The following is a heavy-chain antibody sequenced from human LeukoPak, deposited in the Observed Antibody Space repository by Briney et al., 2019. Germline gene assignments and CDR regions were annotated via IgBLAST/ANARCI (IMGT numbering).Heavy chain of an antibody. CDR1: GFTFDDYG. D-gene: IGHD6-13*01. V-gene: IGHV3-20*04. Sequence: GGSLRLSCAASGFTFDDYGMSRVRQAPGRGLEWVSGINWNDGSTGYADSVKGRFTISRDNAKNSLYLQMNSLRAEDTALYYCARGIKIAAAGLYYYYYYYMGVWGKGTTVTVSS. J-gene: IGHJ6*03. CDR2: INWNDGST. CDR3: ARGIKIAAAGLYYYYYYYMGV.